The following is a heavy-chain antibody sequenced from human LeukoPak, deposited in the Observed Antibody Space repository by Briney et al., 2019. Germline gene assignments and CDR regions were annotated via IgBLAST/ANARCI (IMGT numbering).Heavy chain of an antibody. V-gene: IGHV1-2*02. Sequence: ASVRVSCKASGYTFTGYFMHWVRQAPGQGLEWMGWINPNSGDRHYAQKFQGRVTMTRDTSISTAYMELSRLTSDDTAVYYCASGGAAFDYWGQGTLVTVSS. CDR3: ASGGAAFDY. D-gene: IGHD3-16*01. CDR1: GYTFTGYF. J-gene: IGHJ4*02. CDR2: INPNSGDR.